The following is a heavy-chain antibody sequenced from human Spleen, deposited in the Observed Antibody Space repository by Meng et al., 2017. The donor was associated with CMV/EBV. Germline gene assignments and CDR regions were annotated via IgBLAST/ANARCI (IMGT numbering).Heavy chain of an antibody. CDR1: GFTFSSYA. CDR3: ARGGGCSSTRCYTHYYYYGMDV. J-gene: IGHJ6*02. Sequence: GESLKISCAASGFTFSSYAMHWVRQAPGKGLEWVAVISYDGSNKYYGDSVEGRFTISRDNSKNTLYLQMNSLRAEDTAVYYCARGGGCSSTRCYTHYYYYGMDVWGQGTTVTVSS. D-gene: IGHD2-2*02. V-gene: IGHV3-30*04. CDR2: ISYDGSNK.